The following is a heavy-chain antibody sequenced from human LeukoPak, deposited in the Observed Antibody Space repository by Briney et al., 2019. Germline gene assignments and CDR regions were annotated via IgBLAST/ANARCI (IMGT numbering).Heavy chain of an antibody. V-gene: IGHV3-21*01. J-gene: IGHJ5*02. D-gene: IGHD1-26*01. CDR1: GFTFSSHS. Sequence: GGSLRLSCAASGFTFSSHSMNWVRRAPGKGLEWVSSISSSSYIYYADSVKGRFTISRDNAKNSLYLQMNSLRAEDTAVYYCASIVTSGSYFTSYNWFDPWGQGTLVTVSS. CDR3: ASIVTSGSYFTSYNWFDP. CDR2: ISSSSYI.